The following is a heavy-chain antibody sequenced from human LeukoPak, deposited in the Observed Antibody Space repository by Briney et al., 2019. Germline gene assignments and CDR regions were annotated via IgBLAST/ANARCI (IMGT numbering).Heavy chain of an antibody. D-gene: IGHD6-13*01. CDR1: GFTFSSFG. Sequence: PGGSLRLSCAASGFTFSSFGMHWVRQAPGKGLEWVSVLYSGGTTFYADSVRGRFTISRDNSKNTLYLQMNSLRPDDTAVYYCASPSPGGGAAGLFDYWGQGTLVTVSS. J-gene: IGHJ4*02. V-gene: IGHV3-53*05. CDR2: LYSGGTT. CDR3: ASPSPGGGAAGLFDY.